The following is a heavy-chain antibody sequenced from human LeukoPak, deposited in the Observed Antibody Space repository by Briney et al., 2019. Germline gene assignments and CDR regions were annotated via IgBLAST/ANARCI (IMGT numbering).Heavy chain of an antibody. CDR2: IKQDESEK. CDR1: GFNFGAYW. D-gene: IGHD6-13*01. V-gene: IGHV3-7*01. CDR3: ARPYSISWELDS. Sequence: GGSLRLSCASSGFNFGAYWMSWVRQAPGKGLEWVATIKQDESEKYYLDSVKGRFTISRDNAKNSLYLQMNNLRAEDTALYYCARPYSISWELDSWGQGTLVTVSS. J-gene: IGHJ5*01.